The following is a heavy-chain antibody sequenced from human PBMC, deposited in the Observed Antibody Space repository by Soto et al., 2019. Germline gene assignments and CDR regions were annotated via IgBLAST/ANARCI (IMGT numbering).Heavy chain of an antibody. V-gene: IGHV4-31*03. D-gene: IGHD6-13*01. CDR1: GGSISSGGYY. CDR3: ARGLPSSSWTGGGFDY. CDR2: IHYRVRT. Sequence: QVQLQESGPGLVKPSQTLSLTCTVSGGSISSGGYYWSWIRQHPGKGLEWIGYIHYRVRTYYNPSLKSRVTIPVDPTKNQFSRKLGSGTAADTAVYYCARGLPSSSWTGGGFDYWGQGTLVTVSS. J-gene: IGHJ4*02.